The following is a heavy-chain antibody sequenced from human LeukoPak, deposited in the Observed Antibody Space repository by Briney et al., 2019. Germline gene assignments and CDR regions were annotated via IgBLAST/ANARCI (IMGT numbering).Heavy chain of an antibody. J-gene: IGHJ5*02. D-gene: IGHD2-21*01. Sequence: PSETLSLTCNVTNDSVNTHYWSWIRQSAETGPEWIGHIYVSGNTKYNPSLESRVTISLDRYNNRFSLSLTSVTAADTAVYFCARAPKTNAGIASAPAYWFVPWRQGTLVTVSS. V-gene: IGHV4-4*08. CDR3: ARAPKTNAGIASAPAYWFVP. CDR2: IYVSGNT. CDR1: NDSVNTHY.